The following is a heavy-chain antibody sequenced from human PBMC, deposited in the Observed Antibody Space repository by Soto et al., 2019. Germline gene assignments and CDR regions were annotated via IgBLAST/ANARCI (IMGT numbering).Heavy chain of an antibody. J-gene: IGHJ5*02. CDR3: AISPREVRGVIGYNWFDP. CDR1: GGTFSSYA. CDR2: IIPIFGTA. D-gene: IGHD3-10*01. Sequence: SVKVSCKASGGTFSSYAISWVRQAPGQGLEWMGGIIPIFGTANYAQKFQGRVTITADKSTSTAYMELSSLRSEDTAVYYCAISPREVRGVIGYNWFDPWGQGTLVTVSS. V-gene: IGHV1-69*06.